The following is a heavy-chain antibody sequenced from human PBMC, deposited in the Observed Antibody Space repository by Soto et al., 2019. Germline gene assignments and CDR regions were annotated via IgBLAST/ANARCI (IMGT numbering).Heavy chain of an antibody. V-gene: IGHV3-15*07. Sequence: EVQLVESGGGLVKPGGSLRLSCEASGFTFSNVWMNWVRQAPGKGLEWVGRIKTKSDGATTDYAAPVKGRFTITRDDSKTTLFLQMNSLETEDTAVYYCTTDCHTIGCYGWGWFGPWGQGTLVTVSS. CDR3: TTDCHTIGCYGWGWFGP. J-gene: IGHJ5*02. CDR2: IKTKSDGATT. CDR1: GFTFSNVW. D-gene: IGHD2-8*02.